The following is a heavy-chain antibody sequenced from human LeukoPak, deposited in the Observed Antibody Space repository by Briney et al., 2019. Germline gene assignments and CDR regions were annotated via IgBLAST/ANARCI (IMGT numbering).Heavy chain of an antibody. Sequence: GGSLRLSCAASGFTFDDYAMHWVRQAPGKGLEWVSSISSSSSYIYYADSVKGRFTISRDNAKNSLYLQMNSLRAEDTAVYYCARDREVGFDYWGQGTLVTVSS. CDR1: GFTFDDYA. CDR2: ISSSSSYI. V-gene: IGHV3-21*01. CDR3: ARDREVGFDY. J-gene: IGHJ4*02. D-gene: IGHD1-26*01.